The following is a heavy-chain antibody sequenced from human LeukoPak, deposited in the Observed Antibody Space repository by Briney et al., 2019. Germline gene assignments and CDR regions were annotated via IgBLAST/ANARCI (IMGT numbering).Heavy chain of an antibody. CDR3: AKERAGFDP. Sequence: GGSLRLSCAASGFTFDDYAMHWVRQAPGKGLEWVSGISWNSGSIGYADSVKGRFTISRDNAKNSLYLQMNSLRAEDTALYYCAKERAGFDPWGQGTLVTVSS. J-gene: IGHJ5*02. V-gene: IGHV3-9*01. CDR1: GFTFDDYA. CDR2: ISWNSGSI.